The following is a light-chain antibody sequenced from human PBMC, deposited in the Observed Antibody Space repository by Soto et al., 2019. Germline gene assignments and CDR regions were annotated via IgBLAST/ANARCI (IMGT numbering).Light chain of an antibody. CDR1: KLGNKF. Sequence: SSELTQPPSVSVSPGQTATITCSGDKLGNKFACWYHQKPGQSPVLVIYQGDKRPSGIPERFSGSNSGNTATLTISGTQAMDEADYYCQAWDSSTVVFGGGTKLTVL. J-gene: IGLJ2*01. V-gene: IGLV3-1*01. CDR3: QAWDSSTVV. CDR2: QGD.